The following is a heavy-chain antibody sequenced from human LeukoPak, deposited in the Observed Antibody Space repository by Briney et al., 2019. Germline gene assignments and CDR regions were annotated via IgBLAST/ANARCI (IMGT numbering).Heavy chain of an antibody. V-gene: IGHV4-38-2*02. J-gene: IGHJ4*02. D-gene: IGHD6-19*01. CDR1: GYSISSGYY. Sequence: SETLSLTCTVSGYSISSGYYWGWIRQPPGKGLEWIGSIYHSGTTYYNPSLKSRVTISVDTSKNQFSLKLSSVTAADTAVYYCARVGYSSGWYGRGYYFDYWGQGTLVTVSS. CDR2: IYHSGTT. CDR3: ARVGYSSGWYGRGYYFDY.